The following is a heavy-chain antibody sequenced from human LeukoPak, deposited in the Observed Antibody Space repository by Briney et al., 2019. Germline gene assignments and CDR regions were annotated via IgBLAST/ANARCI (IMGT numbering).Heavy chain of an antibody. J-gene: IGHJ4*02. CDR2: ITGDGAST. Sequence: GGSLRLPCAASGFTFNNYAMSWVRQAPGKGLEWVSLITGDGASTYYADSVKGRFTISRDNSKNSLYLQMNSLRSEDTALYYCARTGNFDYWGQGTLVTVSS. D-gene: IGHD1-14*01. CDR3: ARTGNFDY. V-gene: IGHV3-43*02. CDR1: GFTFNNYA.